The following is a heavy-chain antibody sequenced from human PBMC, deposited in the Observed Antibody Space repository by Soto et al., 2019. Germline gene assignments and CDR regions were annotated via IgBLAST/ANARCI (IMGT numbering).Heavy chain of an antibody. J-gene: IGHJ4*02. V-gene: IGHV4-59*01. CDR2: IYYSGST. CDR1: GGSISSYY. D-gene: IGHD6-13*01. CDR3: ARGFYSSRDYFDY. Sequence: PSEILSLTCTVSGGSISSYYWSWIRQPPGNGLEWIGYIYYSGSTNYNPSLKSRVTISVDTSKNQFSLKLSSVTAADTAVYYCARGFYSSRDYFDYWGQGTLVTV.